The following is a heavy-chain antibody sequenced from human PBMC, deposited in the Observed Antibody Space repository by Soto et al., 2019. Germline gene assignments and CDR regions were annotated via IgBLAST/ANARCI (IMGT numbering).Heavy chain of an antibody. CDR2: ISAYSGNT. D-gene: IGHD3-22*01. Sequence: EASVKVSCKASGYTFTSYGISWVRQAPGQGLEWMGWISAYSGNTNYAQKLQGRVTMTTDTSTSTAYMELRSLRSDDTAVYYCARVWYYDSSGYLSPLEYWGQGTLVIVSS. CDR3: ARVWYYDSSGYLSPLEY. J-gene: IGHJ4*02. V-gene: IGHV1-18*01. CDR1: GYTFTSYG.